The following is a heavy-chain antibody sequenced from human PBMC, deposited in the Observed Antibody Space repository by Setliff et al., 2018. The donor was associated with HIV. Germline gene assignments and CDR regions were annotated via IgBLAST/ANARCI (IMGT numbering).Heavy chain of an antibody. V-gene: IGHV3-7*01. CDR2: IKEDGSEE. CDR3: ARVKPHLRRSGSYWIVDY. D-gene: IGHD1-26*01. CDR1: GFSFSGYW. J-gene: IGHJ4*02. Sequence: GGSLRLSCAASGFSFSGYWMSWVRQAPGKGLEWVANIKEDGSEEYYVDSVKGRFTISGDNAKSSLYLQMNSLRAEDTAVYHCARVKPHLRRSGSYWIVDYWGQGTLVTVSS.